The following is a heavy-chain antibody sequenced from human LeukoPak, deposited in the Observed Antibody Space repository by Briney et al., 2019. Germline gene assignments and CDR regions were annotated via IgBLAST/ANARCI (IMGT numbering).Heavy chain of an antibody. D-gene: IGHD1-26*01. V-gene: IGHV3-7*01. J-gene: IGHJ2*01. Sequence: SGGSLRLSCAASGFTFSSYWMSWVRQAPGKGLEWVANIKQDGSEKYYVDSVKGRFTISRDNAKNSLYLQMNSLGAEDTAVYYCARRMWENLFRWYFNLWGRGTLVTVSS. CDR3: ARRMWENLFRWYFNL. CDR1: GFTFSSYW. CDR2: IKQDGSEK.